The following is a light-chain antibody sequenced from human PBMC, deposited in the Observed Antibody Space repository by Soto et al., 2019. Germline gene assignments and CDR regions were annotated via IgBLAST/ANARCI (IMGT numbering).Light chain of an antibody. J-gene: IGKJ1*01. V-gene: IGKV2-28*01. CDR3: MQPLQTPRT. Sequence: DIVMTQSPLSLPVTPGDPASISCRSSQSLLHSNGYNYLDWYLQKPGQSPQLLIYLGSNRSSGVPDRFSGSGSGTDFTLKISRVEAEDVGVYYCMQPLQTPRTCGQGTKVDIK. CDR1: QSLLHSNGYNY. CDR2: LGS.